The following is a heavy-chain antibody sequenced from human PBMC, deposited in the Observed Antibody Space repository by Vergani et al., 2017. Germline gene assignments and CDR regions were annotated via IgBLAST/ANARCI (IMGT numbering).Heavy chain of an antibody. CDR3: DRGDIVVVPAADYYYYGMDV. J-gene: IGHJ6*02. Sequence: QVQLQESGPGLVKPSQTLSLTCTVSGGSISSGDYYWSWIRQPPGKGLEWIGYIYYSGSTYYNPSLKSRVTISVDTSKHQFSLKLSSVTAADTAVYYCDRGDIVVVPAADYYYYGMDVWGQGTTVTVSS. CDR2: IYYSGST. D-gene: IGHD2-2*01. CDR1: GGSISSGDYY. V-gene: IGHV4-30-4*01.